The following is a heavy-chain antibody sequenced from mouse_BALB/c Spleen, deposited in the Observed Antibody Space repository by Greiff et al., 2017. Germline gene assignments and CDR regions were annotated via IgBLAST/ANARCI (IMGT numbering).Heavy chain of an antibody. D-gene: IGHD4-1*01. CDR2: ISNGGGST. V-gene: IGHV5-12-2*01. Sequence: EVHLVESGGGLVQPGGSLKLSCAASGFTFSSYTMSWVRQTPEKRLEWVAYISNGGGSTYYPDTVKGRFTISRDNAKNTLYLQMSSLKSEDTAMYYCARHGAGTRGFAYWGQGTLVTVSA. CDR3: ARHGAGTRGFAY. J-gene: IGHJ3*01. CDR1: GFTFSSYT.